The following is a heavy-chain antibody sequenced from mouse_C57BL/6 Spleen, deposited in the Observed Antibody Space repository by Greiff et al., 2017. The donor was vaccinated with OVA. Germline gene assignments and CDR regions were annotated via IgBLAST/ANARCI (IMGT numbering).Heavy chain of an antibody. CDR2: IWTGGGT. CDR1: GFSLTSYA. D-gene: IGHD2-4*01. V-gene: IGHV2-9-1*01. CDR3: ARALYDYDEDWYFDV. J-gene: IGHJ1*03. Sequence: VHLVESGPGLVAPSQSLSITCTVSGFSLTSYAISWVRQPPGKGLEWLGVIWTGGGTNYNSALKSRLSISKDNSKSQVFLKMNSLQTDDTARYYCARALYDYDEDWYFDVWGTGTTVTVSS.